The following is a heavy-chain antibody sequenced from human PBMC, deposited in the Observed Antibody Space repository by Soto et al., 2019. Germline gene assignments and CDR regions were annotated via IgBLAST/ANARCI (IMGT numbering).Heavy chain of an antibody. V-gene: IGHV1-18*01. CDR2: ISGLSGNT. CDR1: GYSFSTYG. D-gene: IGHD3-10*01. CDR3: ARDLFGEDGAGYFDY. J-gene: IGHJ4*02. Sequence: QVHLEQSEVEVKKPGASVKVSCKASGYSFSTYGISWVRQAPGQGLEWMGWISGLSGNTNYAQNLQGRVTMTTDTSTSTAYMELRSLGYDDTAMYYCARDLFGEDGAGYFDYWGQGTLVTVSS.